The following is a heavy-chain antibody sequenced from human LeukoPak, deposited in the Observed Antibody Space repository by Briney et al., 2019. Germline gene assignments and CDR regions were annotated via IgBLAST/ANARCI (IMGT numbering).Heavy chain of an antibody. V-gene: IGHV3-9*01. D-gene: IGHD5-24*01. Sequence: GRSLRLSCAASGFTFDDYAMHWVRQAPGKGLEWVSGISWNSGSIGYADPVKGRFTISRDNAKNSLYLQMNSLRAEDTALYYCAKGLEMATIFAIDHWGQGTLVTVSS. CDR1: GFTFDDYA. CDR2: ISWNSGSI. J-gene: IGHJ4*02. CDR3: AKGLEMATIFAIDH.